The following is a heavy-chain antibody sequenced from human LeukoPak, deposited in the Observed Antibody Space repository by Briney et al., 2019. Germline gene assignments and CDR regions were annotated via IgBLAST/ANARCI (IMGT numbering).Heavy chain of an antibody. Sequence: QPGRSLRLSCAASGFTFSSYAMHWVRQAPGKGLEWVAAISYDGSNKYYADSVKGRFTISRDNSKNTLYLQMNSLRAEDTAVYYCARDKGAIAVAGYFDYWGQGTLVTVSS. CDR3: ARDKGAIAVAGYFDY. D-gene: IGHD6-19*01. CDR1: GFTFSSYA. CDR2: ISYDGSNK. V-gene: IGHV3-30*04. J-gene: IGHJ4*02.